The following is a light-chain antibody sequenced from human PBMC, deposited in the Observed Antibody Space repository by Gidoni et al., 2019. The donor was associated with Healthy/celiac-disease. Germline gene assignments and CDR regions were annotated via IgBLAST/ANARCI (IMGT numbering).Light chain of an antibody. CDR3: QQRSNWPLT. V-gene: IGKV3-11*01. CDR2: DAS. J-gene: IGKJ4*01. Sequence: EIVLTPSPATLSLSPGERATLSCRASQSVSSYLAWYQQKPGQAPRLLIYDASNRATGIPARFSGSGSGTYFTLTISSLEPEDFAVYYCQQRSNWPLTFGGGTKVEIK. CDR1: QSVSSY.